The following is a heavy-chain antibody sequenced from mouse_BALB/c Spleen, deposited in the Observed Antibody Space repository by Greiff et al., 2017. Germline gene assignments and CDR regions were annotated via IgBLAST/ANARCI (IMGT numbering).Heavy chain of an antibody. J-gene: IGHJ1*01. CDR2: ISSGGST. Sequence: EVKLVESGGGLVQPGGSRKLSCAASGFTFSSYAMSWVRQTPEKRLEWVASISSGGSTYYPDSVKGRFTISRDNARNILYLQMSSLRSEDTAMYYCARDGGLGDWYFDVWGAGTTVTVSS. CDR1: GFTFSSYA. CDR3: ARDGGLGDWYFDV. D-gene: IGHD4-1*01. V-gene: IGHV5-6-5*01.